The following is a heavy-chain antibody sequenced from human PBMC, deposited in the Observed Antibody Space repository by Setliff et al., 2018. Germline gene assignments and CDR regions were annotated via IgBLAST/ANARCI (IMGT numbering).Heavy chain of an antibody. CDR2: ISGYNGNT. V-gene: IGHV1-18*01. Sequence: ASVKVSCKTSGYTFTNFGISWVRQASGQGLEWMGWISGYNGNTNYAQKFQSRVTMTTDTFTNTAYMELSSLRAEDTAVYCCAKVGIFGGGYFDLWGLGTLVTVSS. CDR1: GYTFTNFG. CDR3: AKVGIFGGGYFDL. J-gene: IGHJ4*02. D-gene: IGHD3-3*01.